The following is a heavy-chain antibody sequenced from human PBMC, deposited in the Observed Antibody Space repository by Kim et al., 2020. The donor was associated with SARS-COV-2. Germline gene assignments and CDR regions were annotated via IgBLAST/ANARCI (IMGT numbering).Heavy chain of an antibody. D-gene: IGHD3-22*01. J-gene: IGHJ4*02. Sequence: GGSLRLSCVASGFTFDTYAMSWVRQAPGKGLEWVSVISGNGVNKFYADSVRGRFTISRDNAKNSLYLQMNSLRAEDTAVYYCARDHYYDSSGYPDYWGQG. V-gene: IGHV3-23*01. CDR1: GFTFDTYA. CDR3: ARDHYYDSSGYPDY. CDR2: ISGNGVNK.